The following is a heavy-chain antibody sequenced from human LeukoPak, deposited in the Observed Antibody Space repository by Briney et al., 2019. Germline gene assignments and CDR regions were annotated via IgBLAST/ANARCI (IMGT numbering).Heavy chain of an antibody. J-gene: IGHJ4*02. CDR1: GFTFSSCA. Sequence: GGSLRLSCAASGFTFSSCAMNWVRQAPGKGLEWVSGISGSGGITHYADSVRGRFTISRDNSKNTLYLQMNSLRAEDTAVYYCAKVNHDDGGNSYFDYWGQGTLVTVSS. CDR2: ISGSGGIT. D-gene: IGHD4-23*01. V-gene: IGHV3-23*01. CDR3: AKVNHDDGGNSYFDY.